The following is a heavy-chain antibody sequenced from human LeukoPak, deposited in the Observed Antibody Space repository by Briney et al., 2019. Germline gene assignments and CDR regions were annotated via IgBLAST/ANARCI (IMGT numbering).Heavy chain of an antibody. CDR2: VSAYNGNT. D-gene: IGHD3-22*01. V-gene: IGHV1-18*01. Sequence: ASVKVSCKASGYTFTSYGISWVRQAPGQGLEWMGWVSAYNGNTNYAQKLQGRVTMTTDTSTSTAYMELRSLRADDTAAYYCATGGHVRVYDSSAYYGHYWGQGTLVTVSS. J-gene: IGHJ4*02. CDR1: GYTFTSYG. CDR3: ATGGHVRVYDSSAYYGHY.